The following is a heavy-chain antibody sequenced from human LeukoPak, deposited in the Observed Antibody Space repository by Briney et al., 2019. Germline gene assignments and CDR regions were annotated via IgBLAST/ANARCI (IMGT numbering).Heavy chain of an antibody. D-gene: IGHD1-7*01. J-gene: IGHJ4*02. CDR1: GYTFTGYY. CDR2: FNPHSCGT. Sequence: ASVKVSCKASGYTFTGYYMHWVLHAPGHGVGCIVWFNPHSCGTNYAQQFQGKVTMTRGTSISTAYMELSRLRSDDTAVYYCAKSLTGTTEYWGQGTLVTVSS. CDR3: AKSLTGTTEY. V-gene: IGHV1-2*02.